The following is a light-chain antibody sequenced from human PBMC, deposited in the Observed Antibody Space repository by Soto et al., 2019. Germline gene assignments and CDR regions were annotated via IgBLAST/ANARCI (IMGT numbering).Light chain of an antibody. CDR2: GNT. CDR1: STNIGTGYD. V-gene: IGLV1-40*01. Sequence: QSVLTQPPSVSGAPGQSITFSCTGTSTNIGTGYDVSWYQQLPGTVPKLIIYGNTNRPSGVPDRFSGSKSGTSASLTISGLQAEDEDDYYCQSYDSRLRVVFGGGTKVTVL. J-gene: IGLJ2*01. CDR3: QSYDSRLRVV.